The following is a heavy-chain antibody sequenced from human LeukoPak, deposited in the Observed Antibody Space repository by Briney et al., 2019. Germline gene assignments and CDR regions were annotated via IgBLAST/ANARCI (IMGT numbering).Heavy chain of an antibody. J-gene: IGHJ4*02. D-gene: IGHD1-14*01. CDR1: GFIVSGNH. CDR2: VYSVGAT. CDR3: ATERPGSRTLDS. V-gene: IGHV3-66*01. Sequence: PGGSLRLSCAASGFIVSGNHMNWVRLAPGKGLEWVSIVYSVGATYYEDSVKGRFTISRDDSKNIVYLQMNNLRSEDTAVYFCATERPGSRTLDSWGRGTLVTVSS.